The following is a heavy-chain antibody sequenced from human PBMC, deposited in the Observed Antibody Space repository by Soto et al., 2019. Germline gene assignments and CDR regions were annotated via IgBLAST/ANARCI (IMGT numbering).Heavy chain of an antibody. Sequence: QVQLVQSGAVVKKPGSSVKVSCKASGGTFSSYAISWVRQAPGQGLEWMGGIIPIFGTANYAQKFQGRVTITADESTSTAYMELSSLRSEDTAVYYCAREKGGPGIAAAGPIDYWGQGTLVTVSS. V-gene: IGHV1-69*01. J-gene: IGHJ4*02. CDR1: GGTFSSYA. CDR2: IIPIFGTA. CDR3: AREKGGPGIAAAGPIDY. D-gene: IGHD6-13*01.